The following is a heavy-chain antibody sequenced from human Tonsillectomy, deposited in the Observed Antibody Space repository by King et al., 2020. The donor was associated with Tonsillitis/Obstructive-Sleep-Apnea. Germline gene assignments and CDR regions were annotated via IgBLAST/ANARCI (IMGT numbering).Heavy chain of an antibody. CDR3: ARDSSGYYYLDY. J-gene: IGHJ4*02. V-gene: IGHV4-31*03. CDR1: GGSISSGGYY. Sequence: QLQESGPGLVKPSQTLSLTCTVSGGSISSGGYYWSWIRQHPGKGLEWIGYIYYSGSTYYNPSLKSRVTISVDTSKNQFSLKLSSVTAADTAVYYCARDSSGYYYLDYWGQGTLVTVSS. D-gene: IGHD3-22*01. CDR2: IYYSGST.